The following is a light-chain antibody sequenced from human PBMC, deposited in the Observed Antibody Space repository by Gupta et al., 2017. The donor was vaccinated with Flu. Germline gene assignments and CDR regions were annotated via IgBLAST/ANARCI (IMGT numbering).Light chain of an antibody. CDR3: QVWDSSSDRVV. V-gene: IGLV3-21*02. J-gene: IGLJ2*01. CDR1: NIGSKS. Sequence: SYVLTQPPSVSVAPGQTARITCGGNNIGSKSVHWYQQKPGQAPVLVVYADSDRPSGIPERFSGSNSGNTATLNISRVEAGDEADYYCQVWDSSSDRVVFGGGTKLTVL. CDR2: ADS.